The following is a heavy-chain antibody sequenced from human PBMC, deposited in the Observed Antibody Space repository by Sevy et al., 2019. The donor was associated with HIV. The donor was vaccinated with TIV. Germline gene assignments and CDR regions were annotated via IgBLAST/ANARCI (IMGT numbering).Heavy chain of an antibody. J-gene: IGHJ3*02. V-gene: IGHV3-64D*06. CDR2: ISGNGGST. CDR1: EDSEFTFSKAW. Sequence: GGSLRLSCAASEDSEFTFSKAWMTWVRQAPGKGLEYVSAISGNGGSTYYAGSVKGRFTISRDNSKNTLYFQMSSLRAEDTAVYYCVSKKYGDSKGGAFDIWGQGTMVTVSS. D-gene: IGHD4-17*01. CDR3: VSKKYGDSKGGAFDI.